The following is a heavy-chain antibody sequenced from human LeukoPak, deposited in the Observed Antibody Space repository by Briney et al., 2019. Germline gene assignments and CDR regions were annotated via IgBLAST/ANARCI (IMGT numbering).Heavy chain of an antibody. CDR2: ISPNSGGA. CDR3: ARKSNYGSGSSFGY. Sequence: AASVKVSCKTSGYTFTGYYMQWVRQAPGQGLEWMGWISPNSGGANYAQKFRGRVTMTRDTSISTVYMEASRLRPDDTAVYYCARKSNYGSGSSFGYWGQGTLVTVSS. D-gene: IGHD3-10*01. V-gene: IGHV1-2*02. J-gene: IGHJ4*02. CDR1: GYTFTGYY.